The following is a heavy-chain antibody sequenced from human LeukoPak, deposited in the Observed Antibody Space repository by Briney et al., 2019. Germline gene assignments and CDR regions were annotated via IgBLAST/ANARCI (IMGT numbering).Heavy chain of an antibody. CDR1: GFTFSSYS. Sequence: GGSLRLSCAASGFTFSSYSMNGVRQAPGKGLEWVSSISSSSSYIYYADSVKGRFTISRDNAKNSLYLQMNSLRAEDTAVYYCARDLWVLLTGIDYWGQGTLVTVPS. D-gene: IGHD1-26*01. V-gene: IGHV3-21*01. CDR3: ARDLWVLLTGIDY. J-gene: IGHJ4*02. CDR2: ISSSSSYI.